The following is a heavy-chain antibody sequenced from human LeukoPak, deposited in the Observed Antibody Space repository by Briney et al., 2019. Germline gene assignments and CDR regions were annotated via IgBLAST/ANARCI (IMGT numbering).Heavy chain of an antibody. V-gene: IGHV4-34*01. D-gene: IGHD6-13*01. CDR3: ARVGIAAAGGYYFDY. J-gene: IGHJ4*02. CDR1: GGSFSGYY. CDR2: INHSGST. Sequence: SETLSLTCAVYGGSFSGYYWSWIRQPPGKGLEWIGEINHSGSTNYNPSLKSRVTISVDTSKNQFSLKLSSVTAADTAVYYCARVGIAAAGGYYFDYWGQGTLVTVSS.